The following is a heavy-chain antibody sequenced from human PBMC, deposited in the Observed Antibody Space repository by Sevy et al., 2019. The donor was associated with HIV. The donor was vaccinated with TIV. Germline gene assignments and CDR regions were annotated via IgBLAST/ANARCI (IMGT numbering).Heavy chain of an antibody. J-gene: IGHJ4*02. CDR3: AKREGSPYVYDRSGYYRFDY. Sequence: GGSLRLSCEVSGLTFSNYAMSWVRQAPGKGLEWVSAISGSGGTTYYADSVKGRFTISRDNSKNTLYLHMNSLRAEDTAVYDGAKREGSPYVYDRSGYYRFDYWGQGTLVTVSS. CDR2: ISGSGGTT. D-gene: IGHD3-22*01. V-gene: IGHV3-23*01. CDR1: GLTFSNYA.